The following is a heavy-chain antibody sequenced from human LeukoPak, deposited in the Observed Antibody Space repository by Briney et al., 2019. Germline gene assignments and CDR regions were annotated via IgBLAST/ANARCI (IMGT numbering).Heavy chain of an antibody. CDR1: GGSISRYF. Sequence: SETLSLTCTVSGGSISRYFWNWIRQPPGKGLEWIGYIYDSGSTNYNPSLKSRVTISVDTSKNQFSLKLSSVTAADTAVYHCARVGGTNYYYYGMDVWGQGTTVTVSS. D-gene: IGHD1-1*01. J-gene: IGHJ6*02. CDR2: IYDSGST. CDR3: ARVGGTNYYYYGMDV. V-gene: IGHV4-59*01.